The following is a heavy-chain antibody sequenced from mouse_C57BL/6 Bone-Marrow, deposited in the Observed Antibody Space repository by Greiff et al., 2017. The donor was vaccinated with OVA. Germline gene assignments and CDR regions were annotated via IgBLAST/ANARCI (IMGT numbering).Heavy chain of an antibody. CDR3: AILYDGYGAYWYFDV. V-gene: IGHV1-80*01. CDR1: GYAFSSYW. D-gene: IGHD2-3*01. J-gene: IGHJ1*03. CDR2: IYPGDGDT. Sequence: QVKLQQSGAELVKPGASVKISCKASGYAFSSYWMNWVKQRPGKGLEWIGQIYPGDGDTNYNGKFKGKATLTADKSSSTAYMQLSSLTSEDSAVYFCAILYDGYGAYWYFDVWGTGTTVTVSS.